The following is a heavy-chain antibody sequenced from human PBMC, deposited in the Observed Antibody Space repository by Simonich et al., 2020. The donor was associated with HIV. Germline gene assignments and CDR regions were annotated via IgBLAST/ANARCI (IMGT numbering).Heavy chain of an antibody. CDR2: INSYSGNT. CDR1: GFTFASFV. CDR3: ERGGKNNFWSGHDGFDI. Sequence: QVQMVQSGAEVKKPGASVKVSCKASGFTFASFVIPWVRQAPGQGLVWMGWINSYSGNTNYAQKHQSRVTITTDTSTSTAYRELRSLRSDDTAVYYCERGGKNNFWSGHDGFDIWGQGTMVTVSS. D-gene: IGHD3-3*01. J-gene: IGHJ3*02. V-gene: IGHV1-18*01.